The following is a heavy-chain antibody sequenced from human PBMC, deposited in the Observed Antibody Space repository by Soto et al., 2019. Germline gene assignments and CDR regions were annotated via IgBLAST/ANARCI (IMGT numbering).Heavy chain of an antibody. J-gene: IGHJ3*02. V-gene: IGHV3-7*05. CDR2: IKQDGSEK. D-gene: IGHD4-17*01. CDR1: GFTLSSYC. Sequence: GGSLRLSCAASGFTLSSYCVGWVRQAPGKGLEWVANIKQDGSEKYYVDSVKGRFTISRDNAKNSLYLQMNSLRAEDTAVYYCARATNTVGAFDIWGQGTMVTVSS. CDR3: ARATNTVGAFDI.